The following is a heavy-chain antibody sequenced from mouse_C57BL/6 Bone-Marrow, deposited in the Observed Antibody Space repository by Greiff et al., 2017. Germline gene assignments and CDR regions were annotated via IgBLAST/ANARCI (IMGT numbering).Heavy chain of an antibody. CDR2: IYPGSGST. J-gene: IGHJ1*03. D-gene: IGHD1-1*01. V-gene: IGHV1-55*01. CDR1: GYTFTSYW. CDR3: ARGGAYYYGSSYFRYFDV. Sequence: QVQLQQPGAELVKPGASVKMSCKASGYTFTSYWITWVKQRPGQGLEWIGDIYPGSGSTNYNEKFKSKATLTVDTSSSTAYMQLSSLTSEDSAVYYCARGGAYYYGSSYFRYFDVWGTGTTVTVSA.